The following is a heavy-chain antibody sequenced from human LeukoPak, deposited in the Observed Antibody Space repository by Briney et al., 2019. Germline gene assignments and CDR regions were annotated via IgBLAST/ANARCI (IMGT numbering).Heavy chain of an antibody. Sequence: GGSLRLSCAASGFTFSSYGMSWVRQAPGKGLEWVSFITPNADRASYADSVKGRFTISRDNPRNTLYMQMNSLRDEDTAVYYCAIMHGYYDGSGYWVQWGQGTLVTVSS. V-gene: IGHV3-23*01. CDR3: AIMHGYYDGSGYWVQ. J-gene: IGHJ1*01. D-gene: IGHD3-22*01. CDR1: GFTFSSYG. CDR2: ITPNADRA.